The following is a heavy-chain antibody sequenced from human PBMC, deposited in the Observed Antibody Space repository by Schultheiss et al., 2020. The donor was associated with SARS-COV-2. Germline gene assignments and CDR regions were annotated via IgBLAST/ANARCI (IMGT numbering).Heavy chain of an antibody. J-gene: IGHJ6*02. Sequence: SQTLSLTCTVSGGSISSYYWSWIRQPPGKGLEWIGYIYYSGSTYYNPSLKSRVTISVDKSKNQFSLKLSSVTAADTAVYYCARSGVPAAPYYYGMDVWGQGTTVTVSS. V-gene: IGHV4-59*12. CDR2: IYYSGST. CDR3: ARSGVPAAPYYYGMDV. D-gene: IGHD2-2*01. CDR1: GGSISSYY.